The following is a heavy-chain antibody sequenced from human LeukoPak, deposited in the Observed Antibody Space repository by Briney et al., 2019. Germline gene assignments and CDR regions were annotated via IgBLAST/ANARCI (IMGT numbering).Heavy chain of an antibody. Sequence: LETLSLTCNVSGDSINSGSYYWAWIRQPPGKGLEWIGSIYYSGTTYYNPSFKSRVTTSVDTSKNRFSLRLSSVTAADTALYYCARFDFWSGFRYWGQGTLVTVSS. CDR3: ARFDFWSGFRY. CDR2: IYYSGTT. D-gene: IGHD3-3*01. CDR1: GDSINSGSYY. V-gene: IGHV4-39*07. J-gene: IGHJ4*02.